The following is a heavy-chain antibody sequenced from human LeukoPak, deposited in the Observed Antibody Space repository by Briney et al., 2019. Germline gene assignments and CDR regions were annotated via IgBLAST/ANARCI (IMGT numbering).Heavy chain of an antibody. CDR3: ARDEDDYVWGSYRDPAPY. CDR2: ISSSGSTI. D-gene: IGHD3-16*02. V-gene: IGHV3-48*03. J-gene: IGHJ4*02. CDR1: GFTFISYE. Sequence: GGSLRLSCAASGFTFISYEMNWVRQAPGKGLEWVSYISSSGSTIYYADSVKGRFTISRDNAKNSLYLQMNSLRAEDTAVYYCARDEDDYVWGSYRDPAPYWGQGTLVTVSS.